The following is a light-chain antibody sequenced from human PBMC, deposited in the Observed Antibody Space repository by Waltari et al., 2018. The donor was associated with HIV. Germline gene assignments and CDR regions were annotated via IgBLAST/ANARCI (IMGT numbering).Light chain of an antibody. CDR2: DVT. Sequence: QSALTQPASVSGSPGQSIAISCTGTNNDAGGYKYVSWYQQHPGTAPNLVIYDVTNRPSTVSDGFAGSNAGNTASLTISGLQAEDEADYYCSSYTGTGTWVFGGGTKVTVL. CDR1: NNDAGGYKY. J-gene: IGLJ3*02. CDR3: SSYTGTGTWV. V-gene: IGLV2-14*03.